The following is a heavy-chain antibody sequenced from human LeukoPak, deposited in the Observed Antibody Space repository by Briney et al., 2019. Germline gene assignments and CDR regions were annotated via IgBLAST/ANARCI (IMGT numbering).Heavy chain of an antibody. CDR2: IYYSGST. D-gene: IGHD2-15*01. CDR1: GGSISSSSYY. J-gene: IGHJ3*02. V-gene: IGHV4-39*02. CDR3: ARDTPGDAFDI. Sequence: SETLSLTCTVSGGSISSSSYYWGWIRQPPGKGLEWIGSIYYSGSTYYNPSLKSRVTISVDTSKNQFSLKLSSVTAADTAVYYCARDTPGDAFDIWGQGTMVTVSS.